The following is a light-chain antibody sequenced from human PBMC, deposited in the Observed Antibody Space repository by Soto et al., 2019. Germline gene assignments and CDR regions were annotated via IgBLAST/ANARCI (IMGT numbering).Light chain of an antibody. V-gene: IGLV2-14*01. CDR1: SSDFGGYNY. CDR2: DVS. Sequence: QSALTPPASVSGSPGQSITISCTGTSSDFGGYNYVSWYQQHPGKAPKLMIYDVSNRPSGVSNRFSGSKSGNTASLTISGLQAEDEADYYCSSYTSSSTVVFGGRTKLTVL. CDR3: SSYTSSSTVV. J-gene: IGLJ2*01.